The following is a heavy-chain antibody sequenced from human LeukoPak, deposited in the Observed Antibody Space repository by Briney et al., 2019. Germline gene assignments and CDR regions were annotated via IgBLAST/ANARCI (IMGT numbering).Heavy chain of an antibody. CDR2: FDPEDGET. CDR1: GYTLTELS. D-gene: IGHD5-18*01. CDR3: AADTAHPGAFDI. J-gene: IGHJ3*02. V-gene: IGHV1-24*01. Sequence: GASVKVSCKVSGYTLTELSMHWVRQAPGKGLEWMGGFDPEDGETIYAQKFQGRVTMTEDTSTDTAYMELSSLRSEDTAVYYCAADTAHPGAFDIWGQGTMVTVSS.